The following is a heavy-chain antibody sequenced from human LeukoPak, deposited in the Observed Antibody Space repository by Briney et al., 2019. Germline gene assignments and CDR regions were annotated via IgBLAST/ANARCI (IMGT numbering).Heavy chain of an antibody. CDR1: GYSFTSYW. V-gene: IGHV5-51*01. CDR2: IYPGDSDT. Sequence: GESLKISCKGSGYSFTSYWIGWVRQMPGKGLERMGIIYPGDSDTRYSPSFQGQVTISADKSISTAYLQWSSLKASDTAMYYCARGGIAVASNYYYYGMDVWGQGTTVTVSS. D-gene: IGHD6-19*01. CDR3: ARGGIAVASNYYYYGMDV. J-gene: IGHJ6*02.